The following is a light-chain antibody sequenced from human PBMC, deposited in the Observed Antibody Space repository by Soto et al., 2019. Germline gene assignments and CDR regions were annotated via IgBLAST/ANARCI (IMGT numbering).Light chain of an antibody. Sequence: IQMTQSPSTLSASVGDRVTITCRASQSISSWLAWYQQKPGKAPKLLIYDASSLESGVPSRFSGSGSGTEFTLTISSLQPDDFATYYCQQYNSYLTCGQGTRLE. V-gene: IGKV1-5*01. CDR2: DAS. CDR1: QSISSW. J-gene: IGKJ5*01. CDR3: QQYNSYLT.